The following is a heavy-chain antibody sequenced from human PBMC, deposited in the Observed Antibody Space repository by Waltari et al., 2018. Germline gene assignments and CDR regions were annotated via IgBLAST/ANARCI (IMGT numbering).Heavy chain of an antibody. CDR1: GGTFSSYA. CDR2: IIPIVGTA. D-gene: IGHD2-2*02. Sequence: QVQLVQSGAEVKKPGSSVKVSCKASGGTFSSYAISWVRQAPGQGLEWMGGIIPIVGTANYAQKFQGRVTITADESTSTAYMELSSLRSEDTAVYYCAGSGGIVVVPAAIRYNWFDPWGQGTLVTVSS. V-gene: IGHV1-69*01. CDR3: AGSGGIVVVPAAIRYNWFDP. J-gene: IGHJ5*02.